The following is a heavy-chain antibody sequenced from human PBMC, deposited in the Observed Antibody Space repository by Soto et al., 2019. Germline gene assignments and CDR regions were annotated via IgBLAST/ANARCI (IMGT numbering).Heavy chain of an antibody. CDR2: INHRGST. J-gene: IGHJ6*02. CDR1: GGSFSGYY. V-gene: IGHV4-34*01. CDR3: ARGSRVKIPAASGRDYYYHGLDV. D-gene: IGHD6-25*01. Sequence: QVQLQQWGAGLLKPSETLSLTCAVYGGSFSGYYWSGIRQPPGKGLEWIGEINHRGSTNYNPSLKRRVTISVDTSKNQFSLKLNSVTAADTAVYYCARGSRVKIPAASGRDYYYHGLDVWGQGTAVTVSS.